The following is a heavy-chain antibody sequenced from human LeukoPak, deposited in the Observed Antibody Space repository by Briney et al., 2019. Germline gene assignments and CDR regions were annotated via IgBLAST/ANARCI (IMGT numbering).Heavy chain of an antibody. J-gene: IGHJ4*02. Sequence: SVKVSCKASGGTFSSYAISWVRQAPGQGLEWMGRIIPILGIANYAQKFQGRVTITADKSTSTAYMELSSLRSEDTAVYYCARAQQQLVPDYWGQGTLVTVSS. CDR1: GGTFSSYA. V-gene: IGHV1-69*04. CDR2: IIPILGIA. CDR3: ARAQQQLVPDY. D-gene: IGHD6-13*01.